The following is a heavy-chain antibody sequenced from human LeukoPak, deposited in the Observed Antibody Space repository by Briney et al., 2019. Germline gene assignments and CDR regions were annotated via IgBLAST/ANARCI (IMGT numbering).Heavy chain of an antibody. CDR1: GFSFSGYA. D-gene: IGHD6-19*01. V-gene: IGHV3-23*01. Sequence: PGGSLRLSCAASGFSFSGYAVSWVRQAPGRGLEWVSSISGSGGSTYYADSVKGRFTFSRDNSKNTLYLQMNSLRAEDTDVYYCAKSRGNSGWYRGFDYWGQGTLVTVSS. CDR2: ISGSGGST. CDR3: AKSRGNSGWYRGFDY. J-gene: IGHJ4*02.